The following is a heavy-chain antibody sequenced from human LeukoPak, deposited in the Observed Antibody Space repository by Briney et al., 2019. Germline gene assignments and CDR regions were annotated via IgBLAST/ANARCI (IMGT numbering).Heavy chain of an antibody. D-gene: IGHD6-19*01. V-gene: IGHV3-21*01. CDR1: GFTFSSYS. Sequence: GGSLRLSCAASGFTFSSYSMNWVRQAPGKGLEWVSSISSSSSYIYYADSVKGRFTISRDNAKNSLYLQMNSLRAEDTAVYYCARDRVAVAGEDAFDIWGQGTMVTVSS. CDR2: ISSSSSYI. J-gene: IGHJ3*02. CDR3: ARDRVAVAGEDAFDI.